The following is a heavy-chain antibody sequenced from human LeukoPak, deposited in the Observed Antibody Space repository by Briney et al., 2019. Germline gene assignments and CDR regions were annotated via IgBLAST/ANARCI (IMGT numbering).Heavy chain of an antibody. V-gene: IGHV4-30-4*01. CDR3: ARDFAYGSGSHPLDY. D-gene: IGHD3-10*01. CDR1: GGSISSGDYY. Sequence: SETLSLTRTVSGGSISSGDYYWSWIRQPPGKGLEWIGYIYYSGSTYYNPSLKSRVTISVDTSKNQFSLKLSSVTAADTAVYYCARDFAYGSGSHPLDYWGQGTLVTVSS. J-gene: IGHJ4*02. CDR2: IYYSGST.